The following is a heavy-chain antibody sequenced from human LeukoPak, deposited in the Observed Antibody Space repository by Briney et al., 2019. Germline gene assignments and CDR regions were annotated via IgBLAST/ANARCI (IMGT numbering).Heavy chain of an antibody. D-gene: IGHD6-13*01. Sequence: PGGSLRLSCAASGFTFSDYWMSWVRQAPGKGLEWVANIKQDGSDKNYADSVKGRFTILRDNAKNSLYLQMNSLRAEDTAVYYCASPFRYQLLVPYWGQETLVTVSS. CDR1: GFTFSDYW. CDR3: ASPFRYQLLVPY. CDR2: IKQDGSDK. V-gene: IGHV3-7*03. J-gene: IGHJ4*02.